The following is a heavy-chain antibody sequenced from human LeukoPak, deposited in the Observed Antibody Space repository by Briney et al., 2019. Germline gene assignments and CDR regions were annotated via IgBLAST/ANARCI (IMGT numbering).Heavy chain of an antibody. CDR3: AEGGRTSPDY. V-gene: IGHV3-30*02. Sequence: PGGSLRLSCAASGFTFSSYGMHWVRQAPGKGLEWVAFIRYDGSNKYYADSVKGRFTISRDNSKNTLYLQMNGLRAEDTAVYYCAEGGRTSPDYWGQGTLVTVSS. CDR1: GFTFSSYG. J-gene: IGHJ4*02. CDR2: IRYDGSNK. D-gene: IGHD3-16*01.